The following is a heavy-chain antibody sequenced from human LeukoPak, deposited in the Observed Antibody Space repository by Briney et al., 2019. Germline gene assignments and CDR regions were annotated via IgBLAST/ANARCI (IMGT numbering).Heavy chain of an antibody. J-gene: IGHJ6*03. Sequence: SVKVSCKASGGTFSSYAISWVRQAPGQGLEWMGGIIPIFGTANYAQKFQGRVTITADESTSTAYMELSSLRSEDTAVYYCARDRSRAARTRYYYYMDVWGKGTTVTISS. D-gene: IGHD6-13*01. CDR2: IIPIFGTA. V-gene: IGHV1-69*13. CDR3: ARDRSRAARTRYYYYMDV. CDR1: GGTFSSYA.